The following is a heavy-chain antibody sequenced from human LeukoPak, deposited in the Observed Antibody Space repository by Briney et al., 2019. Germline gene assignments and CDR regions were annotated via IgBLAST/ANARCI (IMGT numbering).Heavy chain of an antibody. CDR1: GGSISSSNW. CDR3: ASRKLGNDY. Sequence: PSGTLSLTCAVSGGSISSSNWWSWVRQPPGKGLEWIGEFYHSGSTNYNPSLKSRVTISADTSKNQFSLKLSSVTAADTAVYYCASRKLGNDYWGQGTLVTVSS. CDR2: FYHSGST. J-gene: IGHJ4*02. D-gene: IGHD7-27*01. V-gene: IGHV4-4*02.